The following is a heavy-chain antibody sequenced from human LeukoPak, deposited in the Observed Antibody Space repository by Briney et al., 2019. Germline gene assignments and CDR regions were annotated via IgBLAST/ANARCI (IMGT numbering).Heavy chain of an antibody. J-gene: IGHJ4*02. V-gene: IGHV4-34*01. CDR3: ARDTHHSSSWYVY. CDR2: INHSGST. CDR1: GFTFGDYH. Sequence: PGGSLRLSCATSGFTFGDYHMDWVRQPPGKGLEWIGEINHSGSTNYNPSLKSRVTISVDTSKNQFSLKLSSVTAADTAVYYCARDTHHSSSWYVYWGQGTLVTVSS. D-gene: IGHD6-13*01.